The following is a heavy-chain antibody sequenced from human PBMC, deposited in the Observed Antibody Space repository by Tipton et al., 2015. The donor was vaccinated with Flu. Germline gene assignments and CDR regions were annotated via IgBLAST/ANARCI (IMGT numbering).Heavy chain of an antibody. CDR3: ARHTGDSVRGVIDY. V-gene: IGHV4-38-2*01. Sequence: TLSLTCVVSGDSISSDYFWGWIRQPPGKGLEWIATIHRYGTTYYNPSLKSRVTISIDTSKNQFSLEIRSVTAADMAVYYCARHTGDSVRGVIDYWGQGTLVTVSS. D-gene: IGHD3-10*02. CDR2: IHRYGTT. CDR1: GDSISSDYF. J-gene: IGHJ4*02.